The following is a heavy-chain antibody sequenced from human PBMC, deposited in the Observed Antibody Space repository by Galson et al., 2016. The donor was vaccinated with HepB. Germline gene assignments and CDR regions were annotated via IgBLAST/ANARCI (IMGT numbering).Heavy chain of an antibody. D-gene: IGHD1-26*01. V-gene: IGHV1-3*01. CDR1: EYTFSTYE. Sequence: SVKVSCKASEYTFSTYEINWVRQAPGQRLEWMGWINPGNGDTKYSQKFQGRVTISRDTSASTAYMELSSLISEDTAVYYCAREGSYYTLDYWGQGTLVTVSS. J-gene: IGHJ4*02. CDR2: INPGNGDT. CDR3: AREGSYYTLDY.